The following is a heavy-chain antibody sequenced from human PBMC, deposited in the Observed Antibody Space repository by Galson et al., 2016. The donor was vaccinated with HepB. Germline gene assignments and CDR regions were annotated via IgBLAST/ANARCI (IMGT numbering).Heavy chain of an antibody. J-gene: IGHJ4*02. CDR3: ARLFDGDYGRGDY. CDR1: GITFTTHT. V-gene: IGHV3-48*02. CDR2: ISGSGATI. Sequence: SLRLSCAASGITFTTHTMNWVRQAPGKALQWVSYISGSGATIYYADSVKGRFTISRDNAKNSLYLQMDNLRDEDTAVYYCARLFDGDYGRGDYWGQGTLVTVSS. D-gene: IGHD4-17*01.